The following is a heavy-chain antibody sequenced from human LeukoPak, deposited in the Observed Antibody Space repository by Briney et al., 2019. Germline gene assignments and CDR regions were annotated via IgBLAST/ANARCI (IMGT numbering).Heavy chain of an antibody. V-gene: IGHV4-38-2*02. CDR1: DYSISSAYY. CDR2: ISRGGNT. CDR3: ARHAEVEGYCSSTSCRGVDY. Sequence: TSETLSLTCTVSDYSISSAYYWGWIRQPPGKGLECIGGISRGGNTYYNPSLKSRVTISVDTSKNQFSLKLSSVTAADTAVYYCARHAEVEGYCSSTSCRGVDYWGQGTLVTVSS. J-gene: IGHJ4*02. D-gene: IGHD2-2*01.